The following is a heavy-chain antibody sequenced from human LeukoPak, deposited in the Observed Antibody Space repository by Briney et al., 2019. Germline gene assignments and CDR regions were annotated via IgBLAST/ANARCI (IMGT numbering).Heavy chain of an antibody. Sequence: SETLSLTCTVSGYSISSGYYWDWIRQPPGKGLQWIGNIYHSGSTYYNPSLKSRVTISVDTSKNHFSLKLSSVTAADTAVYYCARSGSAPGYRSPHFDYWGQGTLVTVSS. V-gene: IGHV4-38-2*02. D-gene: IGHD3-9*01. CDR2: IYHSGST. CDR1: GYSISSGYY. J-gene: IGHJ4*02. CDR3: ARSGSAPGYRSPHFDY.